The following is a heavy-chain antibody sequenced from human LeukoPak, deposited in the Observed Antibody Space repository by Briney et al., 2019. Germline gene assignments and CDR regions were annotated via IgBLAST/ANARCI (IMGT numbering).Heavy chain of an antibody. CDR3: ARARSSGWSRYYYMDV. Sequence: GASVKVSCKAFGYTFTSNYMHWVRQAPGQGPEWMGVISPSGGSTTYAQKFQGRVTMTRDMSTSTVYMELSSLRSEDTAVYYCARARSSGWSRYYYMDVWGKGTTVTVSS. J-gene: IGHJ6*03. D-gene: IGHD6-19*01. CDR2: ISPSGGST. V-gene: IGHV1-46*01. CDR1: GYTFTSNY.